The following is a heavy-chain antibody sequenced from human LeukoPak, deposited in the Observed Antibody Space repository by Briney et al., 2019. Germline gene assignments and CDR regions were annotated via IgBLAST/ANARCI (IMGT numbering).Heavy chain of an antibody. Sequence: SETLSLTCTVSGGSISSYYWSWIRQPPGKGLEWIGYIYYSGSTNYNPSLKSRVTISVDTSKNQFSLKLSSATAADTAVYYCARADDILTGYKKGLYFDYWGQGTLVTVSS. V-gene: IGHV4-59*01. J-gene: IGHJ4*02. CDR3: ARADDILTGYKKGLYFDY. D-gene: IGHD3-9*01. CDR1: GGSISSYY. CDR2: IYYSGST.